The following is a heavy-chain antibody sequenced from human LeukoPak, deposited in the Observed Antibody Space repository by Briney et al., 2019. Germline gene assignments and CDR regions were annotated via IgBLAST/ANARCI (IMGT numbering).Heavy chain of an antibody. V-gene: IGHV3-23*01. CDR2: IIGGGGST. CDR3: AHGAMYQLDY. CDR1: GFPFSSHG. D-gene: IGHD2-2*01. J-gene: IGHJ4*02. Sequence: GGSLRLSCAASGFPFSSHGMSWVRKAPGKGLEWVSGIIGGGGSTYYADSVKGRFTISGDNSRNTLFLQMNSLRAEDTAVYYCAHGAMYQLDYWGQGTLVTVSS.